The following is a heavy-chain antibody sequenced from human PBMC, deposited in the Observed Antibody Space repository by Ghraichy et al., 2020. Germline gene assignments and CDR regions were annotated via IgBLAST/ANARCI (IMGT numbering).Heavy chain of an antibody. Sequence: SETLSLTCTVSGGSISSGGYYWSWIRQHPGKGLEWIGYIYYSGSTYYNPSLKSRVTISVDTSKNQFSLKLSSVTAADTAVYYCARVPVCSSTSCLNWFDPWGQGTLVTVSS. CDR2: IYYSGST. D-gene: IGHD2-2*01. CDR1: GGSISSGGYY. CDR3: ARVPVCSSTSCLNWFDP. J-gene: IGHJ5*02. V-gene: IGHV4-31*03.